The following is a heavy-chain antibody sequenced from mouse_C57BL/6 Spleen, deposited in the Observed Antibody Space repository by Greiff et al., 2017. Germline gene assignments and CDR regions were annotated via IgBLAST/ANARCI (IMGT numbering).Heavy chain of an antibody. J-gene: IGHJ4*01. CDR3: ARSTVVAYYAMDY. Sequence: QVQLQQPGAELVKPGASVKLSCKASGYTFTSYWMHWVKQRPGQGLEWIGMIHPNSGSTNYNEKFKSKATLTVDKSSSTAYMQRSSLTSEDSAVYYCARSTVVAYYAMDYWGQGTSVTVSS. CDR2: IHPNSGST. V-gene: IGHV1-64*01. CDR1: GYTFTSYW. D-gene: IGHD1-1*01.